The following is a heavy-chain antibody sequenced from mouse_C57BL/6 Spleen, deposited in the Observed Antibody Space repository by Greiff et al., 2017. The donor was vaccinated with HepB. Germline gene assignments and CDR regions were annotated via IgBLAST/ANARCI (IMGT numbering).Heavy chain of an antibody. Sequence: EVQLQQSGPELVKPGASVKISCKASGYSFTGYYMNWVKQSPEKSLEWIGEINPSTGGTTYNQKFKAKATLTVDKSSSTAYMQLKSLTSEDSAFYYCARYSNYLEAMDYWGQGTSVTVSS. CDR1: GYSFTGYY. J-gene: IGHJ4*01. D-gene: IGHD2-5*01. CDR3: ARYSNYLEAMDY. CDR2: INPSTGGT. V-gene: IGHV1-42*01.